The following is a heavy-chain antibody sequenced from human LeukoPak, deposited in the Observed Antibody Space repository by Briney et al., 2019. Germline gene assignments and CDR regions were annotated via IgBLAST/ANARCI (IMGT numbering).Heavy chain of an antibody. CDR1: GFIFSDAW. CDR3: ARHPYGVLDY. J-gene: IGHJ4*02. D-gene: IGHD4-17*01. CDR2: IKQDGSEK. Sequence: GGSLRLSCAASGFIFSDAWMNWVRQAPGKGLEWVANIKQDGSEKYYVDSVKGRFTISRDNAKNSLYLQMNYLRAEDTAVYYCARHPYGVLDYWGQGTLVTVSS. V-gene: IGHV3-7*01.